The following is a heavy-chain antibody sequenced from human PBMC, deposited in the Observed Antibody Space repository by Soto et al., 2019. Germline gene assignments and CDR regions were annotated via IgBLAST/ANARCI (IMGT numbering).Heavy chain of an antibody. V-gene: IGHV3-13*01. CDR3: TRGAAGFDY. J-gene: IGHJ4*02. CDR1: GLTFSSYD. Sequence: EVQLVESGGDLVQPGGSLRLSCAASGLTFSSYDFHWVRQTTGKGLEWVSAIGKFGDTYYAGSVKGRFTISRENAKNSLYLQMNSLRAGDTAVYYCTRGAAGFDYWGQGTLVTVSS. CDR2: IGKFGDT. D-gene: IGHD6-13*01.